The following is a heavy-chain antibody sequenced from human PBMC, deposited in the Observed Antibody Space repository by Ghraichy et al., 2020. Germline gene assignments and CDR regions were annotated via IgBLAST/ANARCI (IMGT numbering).Heavy chain of an antibody. D-gene: IGHD1-26*01. Sequence: GRSLRLSCAASGFTFSSYSMNWVRQAPGKGLEWVSSISSSSSYIYYADSVKGRFTISRDNAKNSLYLQMNSLRAEDTAVYYCARVSWELPLYYFDYWGQGTLVTVSS. CDR3: ARVSWELPLYYFDY. CDR2: ISSSSSYI. CDR1: GFTFSSYS. J-gene: IGHJ4*02. V-gene: IGHV3-21*01.